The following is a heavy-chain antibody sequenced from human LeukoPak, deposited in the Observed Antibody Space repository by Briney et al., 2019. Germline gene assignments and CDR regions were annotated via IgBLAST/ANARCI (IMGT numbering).Heavy chain of an antibody. CDR3: ARGEGYYGSGSYGYYFDY. D-gene: IGHD3-10*01. CDR2: IYYSGST. Sequence: SEILSLTCTVSGGSISSYYWSWIRQPPGKGLEWIGYIYYSGSTNYSPSLKSRVTISVDTSKNQFSLKLSSVTAADTAVYYCARGEGYYGSGSYGYYFDYWGQGTLVTVSS. V-gene: IGHV4-59*01. J-gene: IGHJ4*02. CDR1: GGSISSYY.